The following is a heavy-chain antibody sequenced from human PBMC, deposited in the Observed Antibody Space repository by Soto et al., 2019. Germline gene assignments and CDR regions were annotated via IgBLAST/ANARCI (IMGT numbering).Heavy chain of an antibody. CDR3: VSQRTTVPTQAYFDY. J-gene: IGHJ4*02. D-gene: IGHD4-17*01. CDR1: GGSVTNSSYY. Sequence: SETLSLTCTVSGGSVTNSSYYWGWSRQSPGKGLEWIGSVYYRGRSYSKSSVKSRVTISVDTSKNRFSLSLNSVTASDTAVYFCVSQRTTVPTQAYFDYWGPGALVTVSS. CDR2: VYYRGRS. V-gene: IGHV4-39*01.